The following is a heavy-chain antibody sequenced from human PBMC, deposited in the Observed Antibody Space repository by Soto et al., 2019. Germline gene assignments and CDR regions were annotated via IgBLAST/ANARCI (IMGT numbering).Heavy chain of an antibody. CDR1: GGSFSGYY. CDR3: AADNWNYLDHIGGWFDP. Sequence: SETLSLTCAVYGGSFSGYYWSWIRQPPGKGLEWIGEINHSGSTYYNPSLKSRVTISVDTSKNQFSLKLSSVTAADTAVYYCAADNWNYLDHIGGWFDPWGQGTLVTVSS. V-gene: IGHV4-34*01. CDR2: INHSGST. J-gene: IGHJ5*02. D-gene: IGHD1-1*01.